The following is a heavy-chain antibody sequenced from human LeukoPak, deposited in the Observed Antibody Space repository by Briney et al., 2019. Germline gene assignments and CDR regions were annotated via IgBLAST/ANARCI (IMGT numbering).Heavy chain of an antibody. Sequence: GTSLRLSCAASGFTFSFYGIHWVRQAPGKGLEWVAVISYDGSNKYYADSVKGRFTISRDNSKNTLYLQMNSLRAEDTAVYYCATPNGMYSSGWYGGGFDYWGQGTLVTVSS. J-gene: IGHJ4*02. CDR3: ATPNGMYSSGWYGGGFDY. D-gene: IGHD6-19*01. CDR2: ISYDGSNK. V-gene: IGHV3-30*03. CDR1: GFTFSFYG.